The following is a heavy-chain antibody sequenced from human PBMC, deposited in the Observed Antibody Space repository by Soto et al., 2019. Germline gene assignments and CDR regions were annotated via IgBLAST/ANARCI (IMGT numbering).Heavy chain of an antibody. D-gene: IGHD5-18*01. V-gene: IGHV4-4*07. CDR3: ARDYDVNTAVDYWYFDL. Sequence: QVQLQESGPRLVTPSETLTLTCSVSGGSITNHYWGWIRQPPGKGLEFIWRIYPSGRAHYNPSLQDRVTMSVDTSKNQFSLKVNSVTAADTAIYYCARDYDVNTAVDYWYFDLWGRGTLVTVSS. CDR1: GGSITNHY. CDR2: IYPSGRA. J-gene: IGHJ2*01.